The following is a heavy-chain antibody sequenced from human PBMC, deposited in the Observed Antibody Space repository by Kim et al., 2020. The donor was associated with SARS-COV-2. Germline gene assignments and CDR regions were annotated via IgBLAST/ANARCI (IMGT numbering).Heavy chain of an antibody. CDR1: GFAFSDST. J-gene: IGHJ4*02. CDR3: RGYYPDSSGALIDN. CDR2: VNSNAHGYGT. V-gene: IGHV3-73*01. Sequence: GGSLRLSCAASGFAFSDSTIQWVRQASGKGLEWVGRVNSNAHGYGTAYAASLKGRFTISRDDSKNTAYLQMDSLKTEDTAIYYCRGYYPDSSGALIDNWGQGTLVTVSS. D-gene: IGHD3-22*01.